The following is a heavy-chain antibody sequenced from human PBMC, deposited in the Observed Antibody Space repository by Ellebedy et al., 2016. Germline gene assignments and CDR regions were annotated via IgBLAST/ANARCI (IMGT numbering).Heavy chain of an antibody. D-gene: IGHD3-22*01. CDR3: ARSPQVITSIVMIFNSFIDN. Sequence: GGSLRLSCAASGFTFSSYAMNWVRQAPGKGLEWVSSISGSSSNTYYADSVTGRFTISRDNSKSTLYLQMNSLRAEDTAVYYCARSPQVITSIVMIFNSFIDNWGQGTLVTVSS. J-gene: IGHJ4*02. V-gene: IGHV3-23*01. CDR2: ISGSSSNT. CDR1: GFTFSSYA.